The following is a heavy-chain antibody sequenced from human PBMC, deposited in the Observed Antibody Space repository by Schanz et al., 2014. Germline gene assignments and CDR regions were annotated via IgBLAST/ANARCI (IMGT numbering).Heavy chain of an antibody. J-gene: IGHJ4*02. CDR2: ISGSSENT. D-gene: IGHD3-10*01. CDR3: AKGKSEVRGIILDY. Sequence: VQLVESGGGVVQPGRSRRLSCEASGFTFSSYGMHWVRQAPGKGLEWVATISGSSENTYYADSVKGRVTISRDNSRNTLFLQMRNLRAGDTALYYCAKGKSEVRGIILDYWGQGTMVVVSS. CDR1: GFTFSSYG. V-gene: IGHV3-23*04.